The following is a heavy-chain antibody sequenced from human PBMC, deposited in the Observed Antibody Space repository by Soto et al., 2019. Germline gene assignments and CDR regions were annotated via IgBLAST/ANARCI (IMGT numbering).Heavy chain of an antibody. CDR1: GSGFISSG. J-gene: IGHJ6*02. V-gene: IGHV1-58*02. Sequence: SVKVSCKASGSGFISSGIQWVRQAHGQRLEWIGWIVVASGQTNYAQNFRGRVAITRDTSTATAYIELTGLTSEDTAVYFCSADRPDIGVGWWVWGQGTTVTVSS. CDR3: SADRPDIGVGWWV. D-gene: IGHD2-15*01. CDR2: IVVASGQT.